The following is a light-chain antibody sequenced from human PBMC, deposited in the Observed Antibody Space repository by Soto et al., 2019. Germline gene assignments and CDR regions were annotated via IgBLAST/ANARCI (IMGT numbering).Light chain of an antibody. J-gene: IGKJ2*01. CDR1: QSISSNY. CDR2: GAS. CDR3: QQDGCSPPYT. Sequence: VLTQSPGPLSLSPGERATISCRASQSISSNYLAWYQHKPGQAPRLLIYGASSRATGTPHRFSGSGSGTDFTLTICRLEPEDCGVFDCQQDGCSPPYTFSQGSRVEIK. V-gene: IGKV3-20*01.